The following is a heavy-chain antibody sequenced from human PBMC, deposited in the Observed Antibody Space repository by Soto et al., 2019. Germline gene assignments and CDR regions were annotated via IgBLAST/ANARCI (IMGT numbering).Heavy chain of an antibody. CDR1: GGTFSSYA. CDR3: ARALREQAYCGGDCYSGLYYYYGMDV. D-gene: IGHD2-21*02. J-gene: IGHJ6*02. Sequence: SVKVSCKASGGTFSSYAISWVRQAPGQGLEWMGGIIPIFGTANYAQKFQGRVTITADESTSTAYMELSSLRSEDTAAYYCARALREQAYCGGDCYSGLYYYYGMDVWGQGTTVTVSS. CDR2: IIPIFGTA. V-gene: IGHV1-69*13.